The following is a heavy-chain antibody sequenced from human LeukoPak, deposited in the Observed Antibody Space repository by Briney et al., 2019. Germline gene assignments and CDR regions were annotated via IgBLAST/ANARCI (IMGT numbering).Heavy chain of an antibody. CDR3: AKDRVTTVTTFFSQFDF. J-gene: IGHJ4*02. V-gene: IGHV3-23*01. CDR2: ITGSGDKT. CDR1: GFTFSNYA. D-gene: IGHD4-11*01. Sequence: GGSLRLSCAASGFTFSNYAMHWVRQVPGKGLEWVSGITGSGDKTHYTDSLKGRFTISRDNSKDTLFLQISSLRADDTAVYYCAKDRVTTVTTFFSQFDFWGQGTLVTVSS.